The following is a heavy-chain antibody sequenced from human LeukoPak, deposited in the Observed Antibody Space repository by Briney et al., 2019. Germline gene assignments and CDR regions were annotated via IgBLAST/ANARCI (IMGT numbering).Heavy chain of an antibody. J-gene: IGHJ4*02. CDR1: GFPFSSYG. Sequence: GGSLRLSCAASGFPFSSYGMHWVRQAPGKGPEWVAFMRFDGSIEYYADSVRGRFTISRDNSKNTLYLQMDSLRPEDTAVYHCAKQYGGYFEYWGQGTLVSVSS. V-gene: IGHV3-30*02. CDR2: MRFDGSIE. CDR3: AKQYGGYFEY. D-gene: IGHD6-13*01.